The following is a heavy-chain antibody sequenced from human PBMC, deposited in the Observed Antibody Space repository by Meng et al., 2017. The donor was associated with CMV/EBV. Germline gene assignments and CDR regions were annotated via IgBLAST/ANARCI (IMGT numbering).Heavy chain of an antibody. D-gene: IGHD4-11*01. CDR3: ARGQVQCSTINCHDYRFSVLDV. CDR2: MNPNRGNT. CDR1: GYTFIYYD. V-gene: IGHV1-8*01. J-gene: IGHJ6*02. Sequence: ASVKVSCKASGYTFIYYDIIWVRQASGQGLEWVGWMNPNRGNTAYAQKFQGRVTMTRDTSTSIAYMELSSLRSGDTAVYYCARGQVQCSTINCHDYRFSVLDVWGQGTTVTVSS.